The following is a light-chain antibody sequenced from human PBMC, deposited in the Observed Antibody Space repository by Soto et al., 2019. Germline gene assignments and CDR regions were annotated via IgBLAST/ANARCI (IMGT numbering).Light chain of an antibody. Sequence: DIQMTQSSSTLSASVGDRVTITCRASQTIDSWLAWYQQRPGKPPNLLIYKASTLASGAPSRFSGSGSGTEFTLTINSLQPDDFATYYCQQYHIYSGTFGQGTKVDIK. V-gene: IGKV1-5*03. CDR2: KAS. J-gene: IGKJ1*01. CDR3: QQYHIYSGT. CDR1: QTIDSW.